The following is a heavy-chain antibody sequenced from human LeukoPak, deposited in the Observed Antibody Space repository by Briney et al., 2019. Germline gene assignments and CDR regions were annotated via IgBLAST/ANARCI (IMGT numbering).Heavy chain of an antibody. Sequence: GGSLRLSCAASGFTFSSYAMHWVRQAPGKGREWVAVISYDGSNKYYADSVKDRFTISRDNSKNTLYLQMNSLRDEDTALYYCARGPLVYHGSGSYLNYWGQGTLVTVSS. D-gene: IGHD3-10*01. CDR3: ARGPLVYHGSGSYLNY. J-gene: IGHJ4*02. CDR1: GFTFSSYA. CDR2: ISYDGSNK. V-gene: IGHV3-30-3*01.